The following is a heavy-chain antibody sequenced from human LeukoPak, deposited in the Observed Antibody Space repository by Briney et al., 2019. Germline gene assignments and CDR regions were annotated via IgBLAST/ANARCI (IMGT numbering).Heavy chain of an antibody. CDR2: ILTTSTTI. J-gene: IGHJ4*02. CDR1: GFTFSSYS. D-gene: IGHD6-13*01. CDR3: ARGDSSSWYDYFDY. Sequence: PGGSLRLSCAASGFTFSSYSMFWVRQAPGKGLEWVSYILTTSTTIYYADSVKGRFTISRDNAKNSLYLQMNSLRGEDAAVYYCARGDSSSWYDYFDYWGQGTLVTVSS. V-gene: IGHV3-48*04.